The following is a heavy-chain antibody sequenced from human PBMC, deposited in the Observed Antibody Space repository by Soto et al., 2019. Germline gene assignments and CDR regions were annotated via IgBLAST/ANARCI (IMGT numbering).Heavy chain of an antibody. D-gene: IGHD6-6*01. CDR2: IYYSVST. Sequence: SETLSLTCTVSGGSISSYYWSWIRQPPGKGLEWIGYIYYSVSTNYNPSLKSRVTISVDTSKNQFSLKLSSVTAADTAVYYCAREGGLSSSPVVDAFDIWGQGTMVTVSS. V-gene: IGHV4-59*01. CDR1: GGSISSYY. J-gene: IGHJ3*02. CDR3: AREGGLSSSPVVDAFDI.